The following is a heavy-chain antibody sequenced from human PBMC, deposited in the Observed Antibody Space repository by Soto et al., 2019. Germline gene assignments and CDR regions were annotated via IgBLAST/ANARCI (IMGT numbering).Heavy chain of an antibody. Sequence: GGSLRLSCAASGFTFSSYAMSWVRQAPGKGLEWVSAICGSGGSTYYADSVKGRFTISRDHSKNTLYLQMNSLRAEDTAVYYCAKDPPRRFADRQDRFAPRGQGTLVTVSS. D-gene: IGHD6-6*01. J-gene: IGHJ5*02. V-gene: IGHV3-23*01. CDR2: ICGSGGST. CDR1: GFTFSSYA. CDR3: AKDPPRRFADRQDRFAP.